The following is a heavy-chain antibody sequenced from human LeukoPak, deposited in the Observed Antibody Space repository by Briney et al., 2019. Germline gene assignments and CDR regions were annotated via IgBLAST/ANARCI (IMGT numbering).Heavy chain of an antibody. D-gene: IGHD1-20*01. J-gene: IGHJ4*02. CDR2: FASDRTTI. CDR1: GFTFSIYS. CDR3: ARGNNWSFDS. Sequence: GGSLRLSCAASGFTFSIYSINWVRQAPGKGLECVSYFASDRTTIYYADSVKGRFTMSRDNAKNSLYLRMDSLRADDTAVYYCARGNNWSFDSWGQGTLVTVSS. V-gene: IGHV3-48*01.